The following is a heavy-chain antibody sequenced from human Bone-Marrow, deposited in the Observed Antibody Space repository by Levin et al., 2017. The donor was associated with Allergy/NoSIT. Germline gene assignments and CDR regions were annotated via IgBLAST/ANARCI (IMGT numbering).Heavy chain of an antibody. CDR3: ARDRGTTAIVSSYYFHYYGMDR. CDR2: ISSSSSHI. D-gene: IGHD2-21*02. V-gene: IGHV3-21*01. CDR1: GFTFSSYG. Sequence: GGSLRLSCAASGFTFSSYGMNWVRQAPGKGLEWVSSISSSSSHIYYADSVKGRFTISRDNAQNSLSLQMNSLRADDMAVYYCARDRGTTAIVSSYYFHYYGMDRWGQGTTVTVSS. J-gene: IGHJ6*02.